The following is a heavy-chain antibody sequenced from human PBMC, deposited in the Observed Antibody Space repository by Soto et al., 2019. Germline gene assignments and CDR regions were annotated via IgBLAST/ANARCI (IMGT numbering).Heavy chain of an antibody. CDR3: ARGIRWYGADDYGADYFDY. V-gene: IGHV1-3*01. Sequence: QVQLVQSGTEVKKPGASVKVSCKASGHNFAVHSIHWVRQAPGQRFEWMGWINAGSGHAKYSQNFQGRLTLTTDPSATTVYMELSNLRSEDTALYFCARGIRWYGADDYGADYFDYWGQGALVTVSS. J-gene: IGHJ4*02. CDR2: INAGSGHA. D-gene: IGHD4-17*01. CDR1: GHNFAVHS.